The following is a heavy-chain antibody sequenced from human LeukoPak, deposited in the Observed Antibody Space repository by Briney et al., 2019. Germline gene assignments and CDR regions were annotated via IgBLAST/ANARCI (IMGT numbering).Heavy chain of an antibody. CDR2: INEDGTSA. CDR3: ARVPTNSYGFGQ. Sequence: PGGSLRLSCAASGFGFSVYWMHWVRQARGKGLVWVAHINEDGTSASHADSVKGRFTISRDNAKNTLYLQMNSLTVEDTAVYYCARVPTNSYGFGQWGQGSLVTVSS. J-gene: IGHJ4*02. CDR1: GFGFSVYW. D-gene: IGHD5-18*01. V-gene: IGHV3-74*01.